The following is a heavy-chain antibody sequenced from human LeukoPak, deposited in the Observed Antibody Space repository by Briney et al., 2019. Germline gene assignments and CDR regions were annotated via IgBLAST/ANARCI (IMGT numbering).Heavy chain of an antibody. CDR1: GFTFSSYA. Sequence: GGSLRLSCAASGFTFSSYAMSWVRQAPGKGPEWVSAISGSGGSTYYADSVKGRFTISRDNPKNTLYLQMNSLRAEDTAVYYCAKESGGPFYYFDYWGQGTLVTVSS. D-gene: IGHD4-23*01. V-gene: IGHV3-23*01. CDR2: ISGSGGST. J-gene: IGHJ4*02. CDR3: AKESGGPFYYFDY.